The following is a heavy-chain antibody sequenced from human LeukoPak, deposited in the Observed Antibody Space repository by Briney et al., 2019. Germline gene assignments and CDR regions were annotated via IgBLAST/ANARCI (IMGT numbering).Heavy chain of an antibody. J-gene: IGHJ4*02. CDR2: ISGSGGST. V-gene: IGHV3-23*01. Sequence: PGGSLRLSCAASGFTFTNYGMSWVRQAPGKGLEWVSAISGSGGSTYHADSVKGRFTISRDNSKNTLYLQMNSLRAEDTAVYYCATGIFYTVTTGMVDYWGQGTLVTVSS. D-gene: IGHD4-17*01. CDR1: GFTFTNYG. CDR3: ATGIFYTVTTGMVDY.